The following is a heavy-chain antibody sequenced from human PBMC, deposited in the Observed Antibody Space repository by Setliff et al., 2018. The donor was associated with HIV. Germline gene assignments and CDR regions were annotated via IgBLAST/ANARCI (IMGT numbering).Heavy chain of an antibody. J-gene: IGHJ4*02. CDR3: ASFFVTTVTNQDY. CDR1: GDSINTGSNY. D-gene: IGHD4-17*01. V-gene: IGHV4-61*09. CDR2: IYPSGTT. Sequence: PSETLSLTCSVSGDSINTGSNYWNWIRQPAGKGLEWIGHIYPSGTTNYNPSLKSRVTISLDTSNNQFSLKLTSVTAADTAMYYCASFFVTTVTNQDYWGQGTPVTVSS.